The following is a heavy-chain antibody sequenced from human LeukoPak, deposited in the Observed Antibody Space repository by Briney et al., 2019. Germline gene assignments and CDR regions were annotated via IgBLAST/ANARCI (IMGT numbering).Heavy chain of an antibody. CDR1: GGSISSSSYY. Sequence: ASETLSLTCTVSGGSISSSSYYWGWTRQPPGKGLEWIGSIYYSGSTYYNPSLKSRVTISVDTSKNQFSLKLSSVTAADTAVYCCASLAYCGGDCYDNWFDPWGQGTLVTVSS. D-gene: IGHD2-21*02. V-gene: IGHV4-39*01. J-gene: IGHJ5*02. CDR2: IYYSGST. CDR3: ASLAYCGGDCYDNWFDP.